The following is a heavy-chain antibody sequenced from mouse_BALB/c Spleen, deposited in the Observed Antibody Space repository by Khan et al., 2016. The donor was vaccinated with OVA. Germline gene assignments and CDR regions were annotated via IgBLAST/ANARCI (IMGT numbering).Heavy chain of an antibody. CDR1: GYSITSDYA. CDR2: ISYSGNT. J-gene: IGHJ2*01. V-gene: IGHV3-2*02. D-gene: IGHD2-10*02. CDR3: ARVYGGDFDY. Sequence: EVQLQESGPGLVKPSQSLSLTCTVTGYSITSDYAWNWIRQFPGNKLEWMGYISYSGNTKYNPSLNSRISVTRDTSKNQIFLQLNSVTAEDTATYYCARVYGGDFDYWGQGTTLTVSS.